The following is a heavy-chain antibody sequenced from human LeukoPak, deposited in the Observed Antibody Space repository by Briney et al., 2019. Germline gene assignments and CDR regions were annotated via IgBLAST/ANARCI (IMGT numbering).Heavy chain of an antibody. Sequence: PSETLSLTCTVSGGSISGYYWSWIRQPAGKGLEWIGRIYTSGTTHDNPSLKSRVTMSVDTSKNQVSLKVSPVTAADTAVYYCARQDSKVGAYTGPYYFDYWGQGTLVTVSS. CDR3: ARQDSKVGAYTGPYYFDY. V-gene: IGHV4-4*07. D-gene: IGHD1-26*01. CDR2: IYTSGTT. J-gene: IGHJ4*02. CDR1: GGSISGYY.